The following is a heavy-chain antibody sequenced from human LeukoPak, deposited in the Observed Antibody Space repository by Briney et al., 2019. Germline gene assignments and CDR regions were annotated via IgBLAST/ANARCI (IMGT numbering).Heavy chain of an antibody. D-gene: IGHD2-8*01. V-gene: IGHV1-18*01. CDR1: GYTFTSYG. CDR2: ISAYNGNT. Sequence: ASVKVSCKASGYTFTSYGISWVRQAPGQGLEWMGWISAYNGNTNYAQKLQGRVTMTTDTSTSTAYMELRSLRSDDTAVYYYARVLIVLMVYAPPDYWGQGTLVTVSS. J-gene: IGHJ4*02. CDR3: ARVLIVLMVYAPPDY.